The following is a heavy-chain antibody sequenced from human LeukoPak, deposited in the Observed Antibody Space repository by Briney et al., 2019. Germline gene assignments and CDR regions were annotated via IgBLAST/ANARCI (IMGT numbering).Heavy chain of an antibody. Sequence: GRSLGLSCAASGFTFSSYGMHWVRQAPGKGLEWVAVISYDGSNKYYADSVKGRFTISRDNSKNTLYLQMNSLRAEDTAVYYCAKEVFPYYYDSSGYSRQTFDYWGQGTLVTVSS. J-gene: IGHJ4*02. D-gene: IGHD3-22*01. CDR3: AKEVFPYYYDSSGYSRQTFDY. CDR2: ISYDGSNK. CDR1: GFTFSSYG. V-gene: IGHV3-30*18.